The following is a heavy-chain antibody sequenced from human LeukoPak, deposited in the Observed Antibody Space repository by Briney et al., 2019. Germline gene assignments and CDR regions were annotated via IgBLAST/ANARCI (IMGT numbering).Heavy chain of an antibody. CDR3: ARYSPPAAGTFDY. V-gene: IGHV4-59*01. CDR2: IYYSGST. Sequence: SETLSLTCTVSGGSISSYYWSWIRQPPGKGLEWIGYIYYSGSTNYNPSLKSRVTISVDTSKNQFSLKLSSVTAADTAVYYYARYSPPAAGTFDYWGQGTLVTVSS. D-gene: IGHD6-13*01. J-gene: IGHJ4*02. CDR1: GGSISSYY.